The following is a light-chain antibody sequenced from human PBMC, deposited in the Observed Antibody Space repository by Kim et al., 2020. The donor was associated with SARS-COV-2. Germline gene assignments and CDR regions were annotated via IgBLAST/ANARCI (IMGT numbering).Light chain of an antibody. J-gene: IGKJ2*01. CDR3: QQYYIWYT. CDR2: GAF. V-gene: IGKV3-15*01. CDR1: QSVNNN. Sequence: LSVQPGERATLSCRASQSVNNNLAWYQQKPGQAPRLLIHGAFTRATGIPARFSGSGSGTEFTLTISSLQSEDFAVYYCQQYYIWYTFGQGTKLEI.